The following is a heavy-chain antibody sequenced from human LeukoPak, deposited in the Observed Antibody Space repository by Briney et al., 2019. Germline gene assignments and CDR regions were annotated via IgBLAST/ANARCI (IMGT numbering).Heavy chain of an antibody. D-gene: IGHD2-21*01. V-gene: IGHV4-59*01. CDR2: IYYSGST. J-gene: IGHJ4*02. Sequence: PSETLSLTCTVSGGSITTYYWSWIRQPPGKGLEWIGYIYYSGSTKHNPSLKSRVTISLDTSKIQFSLKLSSMTAADTAVYYCARSRGVVMPFDYWGQGTLVTVSS. CDR1: GGSITTYY. CDR3: ARSRGVVMPFDY.